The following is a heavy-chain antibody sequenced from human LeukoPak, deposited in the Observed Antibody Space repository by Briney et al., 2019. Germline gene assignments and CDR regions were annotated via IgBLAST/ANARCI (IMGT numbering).Heavy chain of an antibody. CDR2: TYYRSKWYN. J-gene: IGHJ3*02. Sequence: SQTLSLTCAISGDSVSSNSAAWNWIRQSPSRGLEWLGRTYYRSKWYNDYAVSVRGRIIVNPDTSKNQFSLQLKSVTPEDTAVYYCARGFVVPPAVEDLFDIWGQGTMVTVSS. V-gene: IGHV6-1*01. CDR3: ARGFVVPPAVEDLFDI. D-gene: IGHD2-2*01. CDR1: GDSVSSNSAA.